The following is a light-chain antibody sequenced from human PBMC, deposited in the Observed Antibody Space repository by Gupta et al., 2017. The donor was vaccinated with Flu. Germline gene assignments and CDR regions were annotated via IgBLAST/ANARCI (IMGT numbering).Light chain of an antibody. V-gene: IGKV1-8*01. J-gene: IGKJ1*01. CDR2: AAS. CDR1: QGISSY. Sequence: PFSLSASTGDRVTITCRASQGISSYLAWYQQKPGKAPKLLIYAASTVQSGVPSRFSGSGSGTDFTLTISCRQSEDFATYYCQQDDSYPRTFGQGTKVEIK. CDR3: QQDDSYPRT.